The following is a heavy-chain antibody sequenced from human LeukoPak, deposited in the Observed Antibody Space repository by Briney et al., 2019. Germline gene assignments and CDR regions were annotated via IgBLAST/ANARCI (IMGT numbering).Heavy chain of an antibody. V-gene: IGHV3-66*01. J-gene: IGHJ6*02. D-gene: IGHD6-13*01. Sequence: GGPLRLSCVASGFTISSNYMSWVRQAPGKGLERVSVIYSGGDKYYTDSVKGRCTIPKYKSKNKVYLQMKNQRVEDTAVYYCARDGRRAAVGIGYYYGMDVWGQGTTVTVSS. CDR3: ARDGRRAAVGIGYYYGMDV. CDR1: GFTISSNY. CDR2: IYSGGDK.